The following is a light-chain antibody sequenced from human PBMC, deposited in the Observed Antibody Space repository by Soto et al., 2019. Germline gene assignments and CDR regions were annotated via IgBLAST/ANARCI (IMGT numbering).Light chain of an antibody. CDR2: DVS. J-gene: IGLJ1*01. CDR1: SSDVGTYNY. V-gene: IGLV2-11*01. CDR3: CSYAGSPRYV. Sequence: QSALTQPRSVSGSLGQSVTISCTGTSSDVGTYNYVSWYQQHPGKAPKVMIYDVSERPSGVPDRFSGSKSGNTASLTISGLQAEHEADYYCCSYAGSPRYVLGTGTKVTVL.